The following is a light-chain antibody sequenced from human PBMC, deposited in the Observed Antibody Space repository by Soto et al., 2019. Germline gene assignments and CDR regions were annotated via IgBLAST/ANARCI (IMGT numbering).Light chain of an antibody. J-gene: IGKJ1*01. CDR3: QQYYGNPVT. V-gene: IGKV4-1*01. Sequence: DILLTQSPDSLAVSLGERATINCKSSRNIMYSSNNRDYLAWYQQKPGQPPRVLIYWASTREFGVPARFSGSGSQTNFTLTISSLQAEDVAVYYCQQYYGNPVTFGQGTKGEIK. CDR2: WAS. CDR1: RNIMYSSNNRDY.